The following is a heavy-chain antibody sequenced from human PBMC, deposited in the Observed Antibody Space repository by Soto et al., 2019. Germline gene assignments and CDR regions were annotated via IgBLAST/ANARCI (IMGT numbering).Heavy chain of an antibody. CDR1: GGTFSSYA. CDR2: IIPIFGTA. V-gene: IGHV1-69*13. CDR3: ARASQWFGEDSYYYYGMDV. Sequence: SVKVSCKASGGTFSSYAISWVRQAPGQGLEWMGGIIPIFGTANYAQKFQGRVTITADESTSTAYMELSSLRSEDTAVYYCARASQWFGEDSYYYYGMDVWGQGXTFPVYS. J-gene: IGHJ6*02. D-gene: IGHD3-10*01.